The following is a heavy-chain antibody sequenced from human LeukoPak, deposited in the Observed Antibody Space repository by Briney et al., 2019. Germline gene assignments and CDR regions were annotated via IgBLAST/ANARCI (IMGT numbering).Heavy chain of an antibody. D-gene: IGHD4-17*01. CDR3: AGLRDYYGDYVRFDY. J-gene: IGHJ4*02. Sequence: GGSLRLSCAASGFTFSSYWMHWVRQVPGKGLVWVSRINSDGSSASYADSVKGRFTISRDNAKTTLYLQMNSLRAEDTAVYYCAGLRDYYGDYVRFDYWGQGTLVTASS. CDR2: INSDGSSA. V-gene: IGHV3-74*01. CDR1: GFTFSSYW.